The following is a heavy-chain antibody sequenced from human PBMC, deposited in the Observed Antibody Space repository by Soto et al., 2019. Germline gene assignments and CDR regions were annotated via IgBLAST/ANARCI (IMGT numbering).Heavy chain of an antibody. CDR1: GFTFSSYG. CDR2: ISYDGSNK. Sequence: GGSLRLSCAASGFTFSSYGMHWVRQAPGKGLEWVAVISYDGSNKYYADSVKGRFTISRDNSKNTLYLQMNSLRAEDTAVYYCAKEIRGSGYARGDYWGQGTLVTVSS. CDR3: AKEIRGSGYARGDY. J-gene: IGHJ4*02. V-gene: IGHV3-30*18. D-gene: IGHD5-12*01.